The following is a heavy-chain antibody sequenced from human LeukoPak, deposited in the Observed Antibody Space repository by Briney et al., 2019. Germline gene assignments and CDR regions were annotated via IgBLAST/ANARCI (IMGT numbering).Heavy chain of an antibody. Sequence: GGSLGLSCAASGFTFTDHWMSWVRQAPGKGLEWVANINEDGSEKYYVDSVKGRFTIPRDNAKKSLYLQMNSLRAEDTAVYYSARGGTGVSRDYWGQGTLVTVAS. J-gene: IGHJ4*02. V-gene: IGHV3-7*01. CDR3: ARGGTGVSRDY. D-gene: IGHD3/OR15-3a*01. CDR2: INEDGSEK. CDR1: GFTFTDHW.